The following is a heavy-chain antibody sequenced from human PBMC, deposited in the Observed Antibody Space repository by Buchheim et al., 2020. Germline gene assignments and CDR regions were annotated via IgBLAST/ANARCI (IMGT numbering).Heavy chain of an antibody. J-gene: IGHJ6*02. V-gene: IGHV4-59*08. CDR1: GDSITDYF. CDR2: VYYSGTT. Sequence: QVQLQESGPGLVKPSETLSLTCNVSGDSITDYFWSWVRQAPGKGLEWVGYVYYSGTTSSNPSLKSRATILFKTSRRQVYLQLTSVTAADTAVYYCARRTLGNGMDVWGQGTT. D-gene: IGHD3-16*01. CDR3: ARRTLGNGMDV.